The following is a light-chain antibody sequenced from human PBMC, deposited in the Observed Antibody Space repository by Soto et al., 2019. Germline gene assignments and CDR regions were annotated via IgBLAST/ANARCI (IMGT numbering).Light chain of an antibody. J-gene: IGKJ2*01. CDR2: GAS. CDR1: QSVSSSC. CDR3: LRYFSPDRYT. V-gene: IGKV3-20*01. Sequence: EIVLTQSPGTLSLSPGERATLSCRASQSVSSSCLAWYQQKPGQAPRLLIYGASSRATGIPDRFSGSGSGTDFTLIISRVEPEDFAVYYCLRYFSPDRYTFGPGTKVQIK.